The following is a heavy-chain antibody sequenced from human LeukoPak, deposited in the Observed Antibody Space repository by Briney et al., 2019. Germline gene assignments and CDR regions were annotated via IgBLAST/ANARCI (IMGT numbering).Heavy chain of an antibody. D-gene: IGHD6-13*01. Sequence: GGSLRLSCAASGFTFSSYAMSWVRQAPGKGLEWVSTISGSGGSTEYADSMKGRFAISRDNSKNTLYLLLNRLRAEDTAVYYCARAIAETDYWGQGTLVTVSS. V-gene: IGHV3-23*01. CDR3: ARAIAETDY. CDR2: ISGSGGST. J-gene: IGHJ4*02. CDR1: GFTFSSYA.